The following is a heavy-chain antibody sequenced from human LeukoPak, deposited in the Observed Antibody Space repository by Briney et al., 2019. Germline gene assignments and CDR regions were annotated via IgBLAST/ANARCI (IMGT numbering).Heavy chain of an antibody. J-gene: IGHJ4*02. CDR3: ARGRVGISQHDY. CDR1: GGSFSGYY. D-gene: IGHD6-13*01. Sequence: KTSETLSLTCAVYGGSFSGYYWSWIRQPPGKGLEWIGEINHSGSTNYNPSLKSRVTISVDTSKNQFSLKLSSVTAADTAVYYCARGRVGISQHDYWGQGTLVTVSS. CDR2: INHSGST. V-gene: IGHV4-34*01.